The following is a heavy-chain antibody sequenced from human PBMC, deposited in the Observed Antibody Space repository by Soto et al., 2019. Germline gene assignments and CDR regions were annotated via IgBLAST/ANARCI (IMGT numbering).Heavy chain of an antibody. D-gene: IGHD3-16*02. CDR2: IYYNGNT. CDR3: ARALRSYYFDY. J-gene: IGHJ4*02. Sequence: PSETLSLTCTVSGASISSGYYWTWIRQHPGKGLEWIGYIYYNGNTFYNPSLKSRLTISLDTSKTQFSLKLSSATAADAAMYYCARALRSYYFDYWGQGTLVTVSS. CDR1: GASISSGYY. V-gene: IGHV4-31*03.